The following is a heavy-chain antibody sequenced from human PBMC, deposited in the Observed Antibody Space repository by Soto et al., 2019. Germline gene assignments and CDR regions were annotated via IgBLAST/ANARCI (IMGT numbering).Heavy chain of an antibody. D-gene: IGHD6-19*01. Sequence: ASVKVSCKASGYIFTSYYMHWVRQAPGQGLEWMGIINPSGGSTSYAQKFQGRVTMTRDTSTSTVYMELSSLRSEDTAVYYCARYEAGYSSAHDAFDIWGQGTMVTVSS. CDR2: INPSGGST. CDR1: GYIFTSYY. CDR3: ARYEAGYSSAHDAFDI. J-gene: IGHJ3*02. V-gene: IGHV1-46*03.